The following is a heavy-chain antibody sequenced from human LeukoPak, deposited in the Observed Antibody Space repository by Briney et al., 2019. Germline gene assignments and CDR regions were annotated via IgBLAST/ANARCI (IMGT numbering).Heavy chain of an antibody. V-gene: IGHV7-4-1*02. CDR2: INPNTGNP. CDR1: GYTFTNYA. D-gene: IGHD2-2*01. J-gene: IGHJ4*02. CDR3: ARGMPKDYFDY. Sequence: ASMKVSCKASGYTFTNYAMNWVRQAPGQGLEWMAWINPNTGNPTYAQGFTGRFLFSLDTSVSTAYLQISSLKADDTAVYYCARGMPKDYFDYWGQGTLVTVSS.